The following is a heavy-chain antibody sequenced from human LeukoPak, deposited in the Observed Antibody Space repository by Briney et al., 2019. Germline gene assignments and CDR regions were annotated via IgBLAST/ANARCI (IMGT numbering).Heavy chain of an antibody. V-gene: IGHV1-18*01. D-gene: IGHD1-1*01. CDR2: ISAYNGNT. J-gene: IGHJ4*02. CDR1: GYTFTSYG. CDR3: AKLTTINNIYPTLDY. Sequence: GASVKVSCKASGYTFTSYGISWVRPAPGQGLEWMGWISAYNGNTNYAQKLQGRVTMTTDTSTSTAYMELRSLRSDDTAVYYCAKLTTINNIYPTLDYWGQGTLVTVSS.